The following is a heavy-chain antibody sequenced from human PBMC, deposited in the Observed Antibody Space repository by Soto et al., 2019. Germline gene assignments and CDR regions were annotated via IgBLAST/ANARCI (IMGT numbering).Heavy chain of an antibody. J-gene: IGHJ4*02. CDR3: ATGYCSGGSCYSEFFY. CDR2: IYYSGST. D-gene: IGHD2-15*01. V-gene: IGHV4-59*01. Sequence: PSETLSLTCTVSGGSISSYYWSWIRQPPGKGLEWIGYIYYSGSTNYNPSLKSRVTISVDTSKNQFSLKLSSVTAADTAVYYCATGYCSGGSCYSEFFYWGQGTLVTVSS. CDR1: GGSISSYY.